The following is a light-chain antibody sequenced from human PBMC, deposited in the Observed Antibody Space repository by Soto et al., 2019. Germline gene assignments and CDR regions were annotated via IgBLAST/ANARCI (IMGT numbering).Light chain of an antibody. V-gene: IGLV2-14*01. Sequence: QYVLTQPASVSGSPGQSITISCTGTISDIGGYNFISWYQHHPGKAPKLVIYDVNNRPSGISYRFSGSKSGNTASLTISGLQAEDEADYYCASYTRTTTLVFGGGTKVTVL. J-gene: IGLJ2*01. CDR3: ASYTRTTTLV. CDR2: DVN. CDR1: ISDIGGYNF.